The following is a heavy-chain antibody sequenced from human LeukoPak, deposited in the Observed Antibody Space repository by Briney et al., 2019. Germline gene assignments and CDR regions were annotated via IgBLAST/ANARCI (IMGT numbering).Heavy chain of an antibody. V-gene: IGHV1-69*05. J-gene: IGHJ6*03. D-gene: IGHD3-10*01. CDR3: ATALDLWFGELFYMDV. Sequence: SVKVSCKASGGTFSSYSISWVRQAPGQGLEWMGRIIPIFGKANYAQKFKGRVTIPTDDSTSTAYMELSSLRSEDTAVYYCATALDLWFGELFYMDVWGKGTTVTVSS. CDR1: GGTFSSYS. CDR2: IIPIFGKA.